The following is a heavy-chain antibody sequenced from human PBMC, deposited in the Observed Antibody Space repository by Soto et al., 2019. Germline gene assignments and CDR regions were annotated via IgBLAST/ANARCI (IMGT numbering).Heavy chain of an antibody. Sequence: VQLVESGGGVVQPGRSLRLSCAASGFTFSHYAMHWVRQAPGKGLEWVAGVSHDGRNTHYADSVKGLFTISRDSSKNTVSLEMTSLRAEDTAVYSCAKGGRQWLVTSDFNYWGQGALVTVSS. D-gene: IGHD6-19*01. J-gene: IGHJ4*02. V-gene: IGHV3-30*18. CDR3: AKGGRQWLVTSDFNY. CDR1: GFTFSHYA. CDR2: VSHDGRNT.